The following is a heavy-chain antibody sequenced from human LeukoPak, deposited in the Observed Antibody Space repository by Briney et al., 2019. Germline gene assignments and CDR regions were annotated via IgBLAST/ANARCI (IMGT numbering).Heavy chain of an antibody. CDR1: GFTVSSNY. Sequence: PGGSLRLSCAASGFTVSSNYMSWVRQAPGKGLEWVSVTYSGGSTYYADSVKGRFTLSRDNSKNTLYLQMNSLRGEDTAVYYCASSPSSWRYMDVWGKGTTVTVSS. CDR2: TYSGGST. CDR3: ASSPSSWRYMDV. D-gene: IGHD6-13*01. V-gene: IGHV3-53*01. J-gene: IGHJ6*03.